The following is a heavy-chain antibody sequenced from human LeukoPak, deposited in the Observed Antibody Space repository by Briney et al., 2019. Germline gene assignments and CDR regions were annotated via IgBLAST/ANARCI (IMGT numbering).Heavy chain of an antibody. D-gene: IGHD3-22*01. CDR3: ARGHPNVGTAYYYDSSGYQELGSY. CDR1: GYTFTSYD. CDR2: INPSGGST. Sequence: GASVKVSCKASGYTFTSYDINWVRQAPGQGLEWMGIINPSGGSTSYAQKFQGRVTMTRDMSTSTVYMELSSLRSEDTAVYYCARGHPNVGTAYYYDSSGYQELGSYWGQGTLVTVSS. J-gene: IGHJ4*02. V-gene: IGHV1-46*01.